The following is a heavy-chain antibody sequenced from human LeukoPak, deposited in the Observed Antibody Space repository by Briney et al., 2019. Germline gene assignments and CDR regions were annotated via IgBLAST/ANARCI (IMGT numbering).Heavy chain of an antibody. J-gene: IGHJ4*02. CDR2: ISGSGGST. Sequence: GGSLRLSCAASGFTFSSYAMSWVRPAPGRGLEWVSAISGSGGSTYYADSVKGRFTISRNHSKNTLYLQMNSLRAEDTAVYYCAKDLRPKGQLWELRAGFDYWGQGTLVTVSS. D-gene: IGHD1-26*01. CDR3: AKDLRPKGQLWELRAGFDY. V-gene: IGHV3-23*01. CDR1: GFTFSSYA.